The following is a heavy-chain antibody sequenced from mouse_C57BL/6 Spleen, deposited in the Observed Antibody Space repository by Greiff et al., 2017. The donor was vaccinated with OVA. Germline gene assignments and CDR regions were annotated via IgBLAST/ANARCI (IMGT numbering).Heavy chain of an antibody. CDR2: IDPENGDT. CDR3: TRGMYYGNVDY. Sequence: VQLQQSGAELVRPGASVKLSCTASGFNIKDDYMHWVKQRPEQGLEWIGWIDPENGDTEYASKFQGKATITADTTSNTAYMQRSSLTSEDTAVYYCTRGMYYGNVDYWGQGTTLTVSS. D-gene: IGHD2-1*01. CDR1: GFNIKDDY. V-gene: IGHV14-4*01. J-gene: IGHJ2*01.